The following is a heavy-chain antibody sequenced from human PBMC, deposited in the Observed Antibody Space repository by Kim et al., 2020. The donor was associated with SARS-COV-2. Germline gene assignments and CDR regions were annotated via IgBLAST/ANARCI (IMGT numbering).Heavy chain of an antibody. CDR3: AREDCSSTSCYTAFDY. CDR1: GGSISSYY. CDR2: IYTSGST. D-gene: IGHD2-2*02. Sequence: SETLSLTCTVSGGSISSYYWSWIRQPAGEGLEWIGRIYTSGSTNYNPSLKSRVTMSVDTSKNQFSLKLSSVTAADTAVYYCAREDCSSTSCYTAFDYWGQGTLVTVSS. J-gene: IGHJ4*02. V-gene: IGHV4-4*07.